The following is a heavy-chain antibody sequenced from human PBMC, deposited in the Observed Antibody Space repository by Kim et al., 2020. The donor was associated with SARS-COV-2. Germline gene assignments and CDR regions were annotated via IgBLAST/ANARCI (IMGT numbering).Heavy chain of an antibody. V-gene: IGHV3-23*01. Sequence: GGSLRLSCAASGFTFSSYAMSWVRQAPGKGLEWVSAISGSGGSTYYADSVKGRFTISRDNSKNTLYLQMNSLRAEDTAVYYCAKGGILWFGGTNWFDPWGQGTLVTVSS. CDR3: AKGGILWFGGTNWFDP. CDR1: GFTFSSYA. CDR2: ISGSGGST. J-gene: IGHJ5*02. D-gene: IGHD3-10*01.